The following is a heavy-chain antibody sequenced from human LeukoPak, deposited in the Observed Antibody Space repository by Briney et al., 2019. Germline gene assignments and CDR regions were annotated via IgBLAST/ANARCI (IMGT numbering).Heavy chain of an antibody. J-gene: IGHJ4*02. CDR2: IYPGDSDT. V-gene: IGHV5-51*01. CDR1: GYSFTSYW. D-gene: IGHD2-2*01. Sequence: GESLKISCKGSGYSFTSYWIGWVRQMLGKGLEWMGIIYPGDSDTRYSPSFQGQVTISADRSISTAYLQWSSLKASDTAMYYCARRDCSSSTTCYDYFDYWGPGTLVTVSS. CDR3: ARRDCSSSTTCYDYFDY.